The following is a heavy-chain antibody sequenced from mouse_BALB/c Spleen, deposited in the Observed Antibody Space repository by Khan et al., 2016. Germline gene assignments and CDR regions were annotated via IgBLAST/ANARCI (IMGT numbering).Heavy chain of an antibody. CDR1: VNSITSAYS. V-gene: IGHV3-1*02. J-gene: IGHJ3*01. D-gene: IGHD1-1*01. Sequence: EVQLQESGPDLVKPSQSLSLTCTVTVNSITSAYSWHWIRQFPGNKLEWMGYIHYSGSTNYKPSLKSRISITRDTSKNQFFLQLNSVTTEDTATYYCARYYYGGAPWFAYWGQGTLVTVSA. CDR3: ARYYYGGAPWFAY. CDR2: IHYSGST.